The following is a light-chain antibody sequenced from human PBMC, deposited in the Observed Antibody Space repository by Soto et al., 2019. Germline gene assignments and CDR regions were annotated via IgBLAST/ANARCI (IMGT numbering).Light chain of an antibody. CDR3: CSYAGSDTWV. CDR2: DVS. CDR1: SSGVGRSNF. V-gene: IGLV2-11*01. J-gene: IGLJ3*02. Sequence: QSVLTQPRSVSGSPGQSVTISCTGISSGVGRSNFVSWYQHHPGKAPKLVIYDVSQRPSGVPDRFAGSKSGSTASLTISGLQAEDEADYFCCSYAGSDTWVFGGGTKVTVL.